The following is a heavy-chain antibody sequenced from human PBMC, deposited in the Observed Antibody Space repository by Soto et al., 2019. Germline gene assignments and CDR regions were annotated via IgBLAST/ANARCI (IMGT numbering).Heavy chain of an antibody. Sequence: QVQLVQSGAEVKKPGSSVKVSCKASGGTFSSYAISWVRQAPGQGLEWMGGIIPIFGTANYAQKFQGRVTITADKTTRTAYMELSSLRSEKTAVYYCVRFRVLLWLVELLSGVNGMDVWGQVTTVTVSS. D-gene: IGHD3-10*01. CDR2: IIPIFGTA. J-gene: IGHJ6*02. CDR3: VRFRVLLWLVELLSGVNGMDV. CDR1: GGTFSSYA. V-gene: IGHV1-69*06.